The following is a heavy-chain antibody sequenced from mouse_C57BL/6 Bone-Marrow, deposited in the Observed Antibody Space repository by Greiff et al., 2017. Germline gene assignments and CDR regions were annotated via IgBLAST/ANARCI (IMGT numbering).Heavy chain of an antibody. Sequence: VQLQQPGAELVKPGASVKLSCKASGYTFTSYWMQWVKQRPGQGLEWIGEIDPSDSYTNYNQKFKGKATLTVDTSSSTAYMQLSSLTSEDSAVYYCARRSHYYGSSSLDYWGQGTTLTVSS. J-gene: IGHJ2*01. D-gene: IGHD1-1*01. CDR2: IDPSDSYT. CDR1: GYTFTSYW. CDR3: ARRSHYYGSSSLDY. V-gene: IGHV1-50*01.